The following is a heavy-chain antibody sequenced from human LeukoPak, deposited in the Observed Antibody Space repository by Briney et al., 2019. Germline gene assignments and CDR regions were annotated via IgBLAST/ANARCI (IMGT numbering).Heavy chain of an antibody. D-gene: IGHD2-15*01. Sequence: ASVKVSCKASGYTFTGYYMHWVRQAPGQGLEWMGWINPNSGGTNYAQKFQGRVTMTRDTSISTAYMELSSLRSEDTAVYYCARSPFVVVVAATRGNWFDPWGQGTLVTVSS. CDR3: ARSPFVVVVAATRGNWFDP. V-gene: IGHV1-2*02. CDR2: INPNSGGT. CDR1: GYTFTGYY. J-gene: IGHJ5*02.